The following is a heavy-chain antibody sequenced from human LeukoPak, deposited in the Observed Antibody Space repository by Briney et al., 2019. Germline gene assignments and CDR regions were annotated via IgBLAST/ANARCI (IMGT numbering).Heavy chain of an antibody. D-gene: IGHD6-19*01. CDR3: ARAVAGTMSWFDP. CDR1: GYTFTGYY. Sequence: GASVKVSCKASGYTFTGYYMHWVRQAPGQGLEWMGWINPNSGGTNYAQKFQGRVTMTRDTSISTAYMELSRLRSDDTAVYYCARAVAGTMSWFDPWGQGTLVTVSS. CDR2: INPNSGGT. V-gene: IGHV1-2*02. J-gene: IGHJ5*02.